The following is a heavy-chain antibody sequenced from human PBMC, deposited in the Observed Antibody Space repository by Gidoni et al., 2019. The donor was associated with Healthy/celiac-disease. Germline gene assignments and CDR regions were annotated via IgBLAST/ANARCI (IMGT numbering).Heavy chain of an antibody. J-gene: IGHJ4*02. Sequence: EVQLLESGGGLVQPGGSLRRSCAASGFTFSSYAWSWFRQAPGKGLEWGAAISGSGGSTYYADSVKGRYTISRDNSKNTLYLQMNSLRAEDTAVDYCAVGYSSGWMIDYWGQGTLVTVSS. CDR2: ISGSGGST. CDR3: AVGYSSGWMIDY. CDR1: GFTFSSYA. V-gene: IGHV3-23*01. D-gene: IGHD6-19*01.